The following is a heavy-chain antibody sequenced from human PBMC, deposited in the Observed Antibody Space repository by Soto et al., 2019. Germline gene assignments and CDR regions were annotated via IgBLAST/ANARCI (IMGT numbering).Heavy chain of an antibody. CDR2: ISTSSATI. CDR3: ARESGGSYYDY. V-gene: IGHV3-48*01. CDR1: GFIFSSYS. J-gene: IGHJ4*02. Sequence: GGSLRLSCAASGFIFSSYSMNWVRQAPGGGLEWVSYISTSSATIYYADSVKGRFTISRDNAKNSLYLHMNSLRAEDAAMYYCARESGGSYYDYWGQGTLVTVSS. D-gene: IGHD2-15*01.